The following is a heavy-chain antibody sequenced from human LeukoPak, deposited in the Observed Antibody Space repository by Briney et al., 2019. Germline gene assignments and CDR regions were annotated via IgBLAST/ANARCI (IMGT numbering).Heavy chain of an antibody. Sequence: ASVKVSCKASGYTFTSYGISWVRQAPGQGLEWMGWISAYNGNTNYAQKLQGRVTMTTDTSTRTASMELRSLRSDDTAVYYCARDHAPYDFWSGYYYYYGMDVWGQGTTVTVSS. V-gene: IGHV1-18*01. CDR1: GYTFTSYG. D-gene: IGHD3-3*01. CDR2: ISAYNGNT. J-gene: IGHJ6*02. CDR3: ARDHAPYDFWSGYYYYYGMDV.